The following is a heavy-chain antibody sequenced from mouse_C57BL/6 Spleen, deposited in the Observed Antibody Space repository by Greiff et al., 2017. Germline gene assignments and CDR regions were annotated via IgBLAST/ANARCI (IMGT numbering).Heavy chain of an antibody. Sequence: VQRVESGAELVRPGTSVKVSCKASGYAFTNYLIEWVKQRPGQGLEWIGVINPGSGGTNYNEKFKGKATLTADKSSSTAYMQLSSLTSEDSAVYFCARSGYYTDAMDYWGQGTSVTVSS. CDR2: INPGSGGT. V-gene: IGHV1-54*01. CDR3: ARSGYYTDAMDY. CDR1: GYAFTNYL. J-gene: IGHJ4*01. D-gene: IGHD2-12*01.